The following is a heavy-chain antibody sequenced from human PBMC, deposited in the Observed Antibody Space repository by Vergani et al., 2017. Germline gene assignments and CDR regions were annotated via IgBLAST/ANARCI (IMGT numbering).Heavy chain of an antibody. D-gene: IGHD3-10*01. CDR2: MYHSGST. V-gene: IGHV4-61*08. CDR3: GRVADFYGLGSRLLDL. CDR1: GGSISSGDYY. Sequence: QVQLQQWGPGLLKPSETLSLTCTVSGGSISSGDYYWSWIRQPPGKELEWIGYMYHSGSTNYNPSLETRVTISGDTSKNQFSLKLNSVTAADTAVYYCGRVADFYGLGSRLLDLWGQGILVTVSS. J-gene: IGHJ5*02.